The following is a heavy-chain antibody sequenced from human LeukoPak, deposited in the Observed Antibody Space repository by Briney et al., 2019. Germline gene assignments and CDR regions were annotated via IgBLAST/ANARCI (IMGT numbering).Heavy chain of an antibody. D-gene: IGHD5-18*01. Sequence: PGESLKISCKGSGHSFTSYWIGWVRQMPGKGLEWMGMIYPGDSDTRYSPSFQGQVTISADKSISTAYVQWSSLKASDTAMYYCARQVARGYSYLVYWGQGTLVTVSS. V-gene: IGHV5-51*01. CDR3: ARQVARGYSYLVY. CDR1: GHSFTSYW. J-gene: IGHJ4*02. CDR2: IYPGDSDT.